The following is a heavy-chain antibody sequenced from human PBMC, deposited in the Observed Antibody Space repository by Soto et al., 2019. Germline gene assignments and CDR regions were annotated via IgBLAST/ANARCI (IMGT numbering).Heavy chain of an antibody. V-gene: IGHV3-53*01. Sequence: GGSLRLSCATSGFSISDKFMSWVRQAPGKGLEWISVISSGGDPSYADSVKGRFTISRDITKNTLFLQMTSLRADDTAVYFCARDSGYSSAYWEHYFDYWGQGTLVTVSS. CDR3: ARDSGYSSAYWEHYFDY. D-gene: IGHD3-16*01. CDR2: ISSGGDP. J-gene: IGHJ4*02. CDR1: GFSISDKF.